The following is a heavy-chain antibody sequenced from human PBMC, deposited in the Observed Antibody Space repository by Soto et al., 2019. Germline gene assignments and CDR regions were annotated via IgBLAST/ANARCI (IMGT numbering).Heavy chain of an antibody. CDR3: ARDAVGGYSGMDV. D-gene: IGHD2-15*01. V-gene: IGHV4-30-4*01. Sequence: QVQLQESGPGLVKPSQTLSLTCTVSGGSISSDDYYWSWIRQPPGKGLEWIGYIYYSGRTNYNPSLKGRVAISVDTSKNQCSLKVSSVTAADTAVYYCARDAVGGYSGMDVWGQGTTVTVSS. CDR2: IYYSGRT. CDR1: GGSISSDDYY. J-gene: IGHJ6*02.